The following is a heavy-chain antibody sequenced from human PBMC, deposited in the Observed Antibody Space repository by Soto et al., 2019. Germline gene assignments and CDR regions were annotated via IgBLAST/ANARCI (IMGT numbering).Heavy chain of an antibody. D-gene: IGHD1-26*01. Sequence: ASVKVSCKASGYTFTGYYLHWLRQAPGQGLEWMGWINPNNGDTNYAQNFQGRVTMTRDTSISTAYMELSGLRSDDTTVYYCARVHTYYSYSGSFDYWGQGTLVTVSS. CDR3: ARVHTYYSYSGSFDY. CDR1: GYTFTGYY. J-gene: IGHJ4*02. CDR2: INPNNGDT. V-gene: IGHV1-2*02.